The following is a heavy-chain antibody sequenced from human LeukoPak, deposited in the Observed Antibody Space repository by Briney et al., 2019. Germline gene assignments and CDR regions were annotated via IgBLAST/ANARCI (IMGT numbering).Heavy chain of an antibody. CDR3: ARDDTQLRPLNY. J-gene: IGHJ4*02. D-gene: IGHD4-17*01. CDR2: IDSSGGYM. Sequence: GGSLRLSCEASGFPFNTYSMNWARQAPGKGLEWVSSIDSSGGYMFYADSVKGRFTISRDNSKNTLYLQMNSLRAEDTAVYYCARDDTQLRPLNYWGQGTLVTVSS. V-gene: IGHV3-21*04. CDR1: GFPFNTYS.